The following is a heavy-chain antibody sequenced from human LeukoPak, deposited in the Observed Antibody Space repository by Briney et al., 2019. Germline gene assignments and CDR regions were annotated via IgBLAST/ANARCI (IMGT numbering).Heavy chain of an antibody. CDR1: GFTFSSYG. CDR2: IWYDGSNK. Sequence: GRSLRLSCAASGFTFSSYGMHWVRQAPGKGLEWVAVIWYDGSNKYYADSVKGRFTNSRDNSKNTLYLQMNSLRAEDTAVYYCARAGTTVILDYWGQGTLVTVSS. D-gene: IGHD4-17*01. CDR3: ARAGTTVILDY. J-gene: IGHJ4*02. V-gene: IGHV3-33*01.